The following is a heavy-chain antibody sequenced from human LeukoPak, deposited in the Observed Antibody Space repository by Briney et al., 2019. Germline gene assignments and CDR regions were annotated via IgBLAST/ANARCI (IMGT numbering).Heavy chain of an antibody. Sequence: GGSLRLSCAASGFTFSSYEMNWVRQAPGKGLEWVSYISSSGSTIYYADSVKGRFTISRDNAKNSLYLQMNSLRAEDTAVYYCARDWGAAPKFGIDYWGQGTLVTVSS. V-gene: IGHV3-48*03. CDR2: ISSSGSTI. CDR3: ARDWGAAPKFGIDY. J-gene: IGHJ4*02. CDR1: GFTFSSYE. D-gene: IGHD3-16*01.